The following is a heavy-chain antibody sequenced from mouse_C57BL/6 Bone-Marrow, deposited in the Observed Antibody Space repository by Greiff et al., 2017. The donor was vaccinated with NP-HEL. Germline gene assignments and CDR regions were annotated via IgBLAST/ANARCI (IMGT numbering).Heavy chain of an antibody. CDR2: IDPENGDT. V-gene: IGHV14-4*01. Sequence: EVQLQESGAELVRPGASVKLSCTASGFNIKDDYMHWVKQRPEQGLEWIGWIDPENGDTEYASKFQGKATITAATSSNPAYLQLSSLTSEDTAVYYCTTWGTGIHYFDYWGQGTTLTVSS. J-gene: IGHJ2*01. CDR3: TTWGTGIHYFDY. CDR1: GFNIKDDY. D-gene: IGHD4-1*01.